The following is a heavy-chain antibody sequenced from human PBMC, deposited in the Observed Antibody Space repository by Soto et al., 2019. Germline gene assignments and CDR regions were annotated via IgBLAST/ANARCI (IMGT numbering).Heavy chain of an antibody. CDR3: ARGGYYDNNWVKLSHYGLDV. V-gene: IGHV1-18*01. CDR1: GYTFIRYG. CDR2: ISPYDDST. J-gene: IGHJ6*02. D-gene: IGHD3-16*01. Sequence: QVQLVQSAGEMKKPGASVQVSCKASGYTFIRYGITWVRQAPGQGFEWMGWISPYDDSTIYAQKLQGRVTMTADTSTRIVNPTLRRMKSDDTVVYYCARGGYYDNNWVKLSHYGLDVWGQGTSVTVSS.